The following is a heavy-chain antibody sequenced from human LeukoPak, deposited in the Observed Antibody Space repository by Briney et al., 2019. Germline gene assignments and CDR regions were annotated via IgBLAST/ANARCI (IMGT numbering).Heavy chain of an antibody. V-gene: IGHV4-34*01. CDR2: INHSGST. CDR1: GGSFSGYY. D-gene: IGHD2-15*01. CDR3: ARSFFVAPGY. J-gene: IGHJ4*02. Sequence: SETLSLTCAVYGGSFSGYYWSWIRQPPGKGLEWIGEINHSGSTNYNPSLKSRVTISVDTSKNQFSLKLNSVTAADTAVYYCARSFFVAPGYWGQGTLVTVSS.